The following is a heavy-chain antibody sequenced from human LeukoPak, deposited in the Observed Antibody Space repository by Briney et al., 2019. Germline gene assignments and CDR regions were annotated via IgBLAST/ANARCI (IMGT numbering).Heavy chain of an antibody. J-gene: IGHJ4*02. V-gene: IGHV1-69*05. D-gene: IGHD1-26*01. CDR3: ARHGLKLVGASTIYFDN. Sequence: SVKVSCKASGGTFSSYAISWVRQAPGQGLEWMGGIIPIFGTANYAQKFQGRVTITTDESTSTAYMELSSLRSEDTAVYYCARHGLKLVGASTIYFDNWGQGTLVTVSS. CDR2: IIPIFGTA. CDR1: GGTFSSYA.